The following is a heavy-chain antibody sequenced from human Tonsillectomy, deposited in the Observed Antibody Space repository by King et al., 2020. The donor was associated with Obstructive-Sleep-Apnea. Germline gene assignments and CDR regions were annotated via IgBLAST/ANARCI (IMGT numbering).Heavy chain of an antibody. J-gene: IGHJ4*02. CDR1: GYTFTNYY. Sequence: VQLVESGAEVKKPGASVKVSCKASGYTFTNYYMHWVRQAPGQGLEWMGIMNPSGGSTTYAQRFRGRVTVTRDTSTRTTYMELSSLRSDDTAVYYCARAGGYYNSSGYYCGGFDFWGQGTLVTVSS. D-gene: IGHD3-22*01. CDR3: ARAGGYYNSSGYYCGGFDF. V-gene: IGHV1-46*03. CDR2: MNPSGGST.